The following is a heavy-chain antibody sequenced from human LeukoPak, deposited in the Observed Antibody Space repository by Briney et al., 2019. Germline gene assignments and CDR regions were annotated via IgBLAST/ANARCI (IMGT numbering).Heavy chain of an antibody. J-gene: IGHJ6*02. Sequence: GGSLRLSCAVSGFTFGRYWMGWVRQAPGKGLEWVAHIKEDGSEKYYVDSVKGRFTISRDNAKNSLYLQMNSLRAEDTAVYYCARSIGVVTYYYYGMDVWGQGTTVTVSS. D-gene: IGHD3-3*01. CDR2: IKEDGSEK. V-gene: IGHV3-7*01. CDR3: ARSIGVVTYYYYGMDV. CDR1: GFTFGRYW.